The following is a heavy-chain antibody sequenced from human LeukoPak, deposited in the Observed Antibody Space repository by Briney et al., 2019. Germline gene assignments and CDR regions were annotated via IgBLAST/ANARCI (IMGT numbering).Heavy chain of an antibody. Sequence: PSETLSLTCTVSGGSISSSSYYWGWIRQPPGKGLEWIGSIYYSGSTYYNPSLKSRVTISVDTSKNQFSLKLSSVTAADTAVYYCARNLRGSSWYRLYYWGQGTLVTVSS. CDR1: GGSISSSSYY. CDR2: IYYSGST. V-gene: IGHV4-39*01. D-gene: IGHD6-13*01. CDR3: ARNLRGSSWYRLYY. J-gene: IGHJ4*02.